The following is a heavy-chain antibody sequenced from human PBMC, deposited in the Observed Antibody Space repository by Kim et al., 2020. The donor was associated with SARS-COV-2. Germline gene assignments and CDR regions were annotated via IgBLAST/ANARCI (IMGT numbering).Heavy chain of an antibody. J-gene: IGHJ4*02. Sequence: SVKVSCKASGGTFSSYAISWVRQAPGQGLEWMGRIIPILGIANYAQKFQGRVTITADKSTSTAYMELSSLRSEDTAVYYCASQPGYSYGFLYWGQGTLVTVSS. CDR2: IIPILGIA. V-gene: IGHV1-69*04. D-gene: IGHD5-18*01. CDR1: GGTFSSYA. CDR3: ASQPGYSYGFLY.